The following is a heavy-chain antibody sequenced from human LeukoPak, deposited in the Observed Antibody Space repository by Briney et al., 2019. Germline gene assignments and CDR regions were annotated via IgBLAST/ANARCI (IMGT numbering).Heavy chain of an antibody. Sequence: ASVKVSXKASGYTFTGYYMHWVRQAPGQGLEWMGRINPNSGGTNYAQKFQGRVTMTRDTSISTAYMELSRLRSDDTAVYYCASALGATDDAFDIWGRGTMVTVSS. CDR3: ASALGATDDAFDI. V-gene: IGHV1-2*06. CDR2: INPNSGGT. D-gene: IGHD1-26*01. CDR1: GYTFTGYY. J-gene: IGHJ3*02.